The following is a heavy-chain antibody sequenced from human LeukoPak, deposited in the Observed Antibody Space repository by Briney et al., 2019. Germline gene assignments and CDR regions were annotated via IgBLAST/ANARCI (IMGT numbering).Heavy chain of an antibody. CDR2: ISGSGGST. J-gene: IGHJ4*02. CDR3: ARCSPGDSSNFYAVLQY. D-gene: IGHD3-22*01. CDR1: GFTFSSYG. Sequence: GGSLRLSCAASGFTFSSYGMSWVRQAPGKGLEWVSAISGSGGSTYYADSVKGRFTISRDNSKNTLYLQMNSLRAEDTAVYYCARCSPGDSSNFYAVLQYWGQGTQVTVST. V-gene: IGHV3-23*01.